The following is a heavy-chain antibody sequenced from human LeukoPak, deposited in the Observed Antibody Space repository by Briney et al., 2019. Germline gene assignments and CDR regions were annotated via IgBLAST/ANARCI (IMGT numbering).Heavy chain of an antibody. CDR1: GGSISSGDSY. D-gene: IGHD3-16*02. Sequence: SETLSLTCTVSGGSISSGDSYWTWIRQPPGKGLEWIGNIYYSGSTDHNPSLKSRVITSVDTSKNQFSLKLSSVTAADTALYYCARHNNYDYIWGSYRPTGGFDYWGQGTLVTVSS. J-gene: IGHJ4*02. CDR2: IYYSGST. CDR3: ARHNNYDYIWGSYRPTGGFDY. V-gene: IGHV4-30-4*01.